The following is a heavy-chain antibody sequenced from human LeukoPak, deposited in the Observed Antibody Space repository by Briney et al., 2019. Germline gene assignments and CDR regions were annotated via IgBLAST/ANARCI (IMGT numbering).Heavy chain of an antibody. J-gene: IGHJ4*01. CDR2: ISDAGNNK. Sequence: GGSLRLSCATSGFTFTGYGIHWVRQAPGKGLEWVAVISDAGNNKKYTDSVKGRFTISRDDSQNTAYLQMKGLRAEDTAVYYCARDLSGTWTFDYWGQGTLVTVSS. V-gene: IGHV3-30*19. D-gene: IGHD1-26*01. CDR1: GFTFTGYG. CDR3: ARDLSGTWTFDY.